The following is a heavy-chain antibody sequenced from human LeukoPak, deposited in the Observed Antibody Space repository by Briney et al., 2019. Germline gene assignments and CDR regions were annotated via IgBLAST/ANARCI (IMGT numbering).Heavy chain of an antibody. CDR1: GGSISSYY. V-gene: IGHV4-59*01. CDR2: IYYSGST. CDR3: ARSDGYGLVGI. J-gene: IGHJ3*02. D-gene: IGHD3-10*01. Sequence: SETLSLTCTVSGGSISSYYWSWIRQPPGKGLEWIGYIYYSGSTNYNPSLKSRVTISLDTSKNRFSLKLSSVTAADTAVYYCARSDGYGLVGIWGQGTMVTVSS.